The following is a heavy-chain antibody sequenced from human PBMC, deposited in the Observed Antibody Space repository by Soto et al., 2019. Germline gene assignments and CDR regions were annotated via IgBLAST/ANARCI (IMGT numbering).Heavy chain of an antibody. CDR2: IIPLFGIP. D-gene: IGHD2-21*01. CDR1: GGTSRSLS. Sequence: QVQLVQSGAEVKKPGSSVKVSCKASGGTSRSLSITWVRQAPGQGLEWMGGIIPLFGIPNNPQKFQGRLTITADKSTGTAYVELSRLRSEDTAVYYCARDTHSAGGWFDTLGRGTLVTFSS. V-gene: IGHV1-69*17. J-gene: IGHJ5*02. CDR3: ARDTHSAGGWFDT.